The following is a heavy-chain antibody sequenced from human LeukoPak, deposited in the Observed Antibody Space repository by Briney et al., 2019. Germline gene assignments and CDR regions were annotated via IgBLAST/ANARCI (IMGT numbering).Heavy chain of an antibody. J-gene: IGHJ4*02. D-gene: IGHD2-15*01. V-gene: IGHV3-30*04. CDR3: AKGVDYCSGGSCPADY. CDR1: GFTFSSYA. CDR2: ISYDGGNK. Sequence: GGSLRLSCAASGFTFSSYAMHWVRQAPGKGLEWVAVISYDGGNKYYADSVKGRFTISRDNSKNTLYLQMNSLRAEDTAVYYCAKGVDYCSGGSCPADYWGPGTLVTVSS.